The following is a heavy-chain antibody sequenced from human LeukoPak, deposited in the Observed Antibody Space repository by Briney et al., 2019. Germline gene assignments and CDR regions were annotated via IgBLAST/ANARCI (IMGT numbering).Heavy chain of an antibody. CDR2: LYSDGPT. CDR1: GFIVSTYY. Sequence: GGSLRLSCAASGFIVSTYYMSWVRQAPGKGLEWVSVLYSDGPTYYADSVKGRFTISRDNSKNTLHLQMNSLRAEDTAVYYCARDSGSAGFDYWGQGTLVTVSS. J-gene: IGHJ4*02. V-gene: IGHV3-53*05. CDR3: ARDSGSAGFDY. D-gene: IGHD3-10*01.